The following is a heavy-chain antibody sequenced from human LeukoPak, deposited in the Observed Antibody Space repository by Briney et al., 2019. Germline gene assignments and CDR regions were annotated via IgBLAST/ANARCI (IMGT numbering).Heavy chain of an antibody. CDR2: ISYDGSNK. Sequence: GGSLRLSCAASGFTFSSYGMHWVRQAPGKGLEWVAVISYDGSNKYYADSVKGRFTISRDNSKNSLYLQMNSLRAEDTAVYYCAKDRAYYYDSSGYYNFDYWGQGTLVTVSS. V-gene: IGHV3-30*18. D-gene: IGHD3-22*01. CDR3: AKDRAYYYDSSGYYNFDY. CDR1: GFTFSSYG. J-gene: IGHJ4*02.